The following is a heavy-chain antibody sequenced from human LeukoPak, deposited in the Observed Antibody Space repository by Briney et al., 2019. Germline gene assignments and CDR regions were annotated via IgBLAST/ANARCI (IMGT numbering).Heavy chain of an antibody. CDR2: IYYSGST. V-gene: IGHV4-30-4*08. J-gene: IGHJ4*02. CDR1: GGSTSSAGYY. CDR3: ARGPYGDYSLFDY. D-gene: IGHD4-17*01. Sequence: SETLSLTCTVSGGSTSSAGYYWTWIRQPPGKGLEWIGYIYYSGSTYYNPSLKSRVTISVDTSKDQFSLKLSSVTAADTAVYYCARGPYGDYSLFDYWGQGTLVTVSS.